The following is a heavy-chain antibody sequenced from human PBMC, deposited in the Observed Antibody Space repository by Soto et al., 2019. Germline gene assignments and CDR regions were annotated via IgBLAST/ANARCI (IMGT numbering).Heavy chain of an antibody. CDR3: GRLEGLATISYYFDY. D-gene: IGHD3-9*01. J-gene: IGHJ4*02. CDR2: VYYSGST. CDR1: GGYVGSSSDY. V-gene: IGHV4-39*01. Sequence: PSGSLSLTCTVSGGYVGSSSDYLAWVRQPPGKGLEWIGSVYYSGSTYYNPSLESRVTISVDKSKNQFSLKLMSLSAADTAVYYCGRLEGLATISYYFDYWGQGALVTVSS.